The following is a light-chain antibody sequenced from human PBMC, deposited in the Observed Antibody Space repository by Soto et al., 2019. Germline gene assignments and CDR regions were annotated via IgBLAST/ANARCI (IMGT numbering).Light chain of an antibody. CDR1: QDIRKN. Sequence: DIQMTQSPSSLSASVGDRVTITCQASQDIRKNLSWYQQKPGSTPKLLIYGASNLETGVPSRFSGSGYVTDFTFTISSLQPEDIATYYCQHYDHLPPFTFGPGTKVAIK. CDR2: GAS. J-gene: IGKJ3*01. CDR3: QHYDHLPPFT. V-gene: IGKV1-33*01.